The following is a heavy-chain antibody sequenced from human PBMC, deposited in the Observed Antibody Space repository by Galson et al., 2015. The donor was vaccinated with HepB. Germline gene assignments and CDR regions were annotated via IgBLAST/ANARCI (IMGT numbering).Heavy chain of an antibody. CDR2: IIPILGIA. CDR3: ARDLYYYGSGSYYPFDY. J-gene: IGHJ4*02. Sequence: SVKVSCKASGGTFSSYTISWVRQAPGQGLEWMGRIIPILGIANYAQKFQGRVTITADKSTSTAYMELSSLRSEDTAVYYCARDLYYYGSGSYYPFDYWGQGTLVTVSS. V-gene: IGHV1-69*04. CDR1: GGTFSSYT. D-gene: IGHD3-10*01.